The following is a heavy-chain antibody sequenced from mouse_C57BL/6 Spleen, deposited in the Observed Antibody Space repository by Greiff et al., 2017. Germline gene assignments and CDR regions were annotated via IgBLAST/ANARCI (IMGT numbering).Heavy chain of an antibody. CDR1: GYTFTSYW. Sequence: VQLQQPGAELVMPGASVKLSCKASGYTFTSYWMHWVKQRPGQGLEWIGEIDPSDSYTNYNQKFKGKSTLTVDKSSSTAYMQLSSLTSEDSAVYDSARGGTSNYDYAMDYWGQGTSVTVSS. D-gene: IGHD2-5*01. V-gene: IGHV1-69*01. CDR3: ARGGTSNYDYAMDY. CDR2: IDPSDSYT. J-gene: IGHJ4*01.